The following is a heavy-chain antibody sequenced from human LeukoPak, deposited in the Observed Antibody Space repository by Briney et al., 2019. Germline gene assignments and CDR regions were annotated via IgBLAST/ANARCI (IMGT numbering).Heavy chain of an antibody. D-gene: IGHD3-3*01. CDR2: IYYSGST. CDR1: GGSISSYY. CDR3: ARVGEGDLWSGYYEDYFDY. Sequence: PSETLSLTCTVYGGSISSYYWSWIRQPPGKGLEWIGYIYYSGSTNYNPSLKSRVTISVDTSKNQFSLKLSSVTAADTAVYYCARVGEGDLWSGYYEDYFDYWGQGTLVTVSS. V-gene: IGHV4-59*01. J-gene: IGHJ4*02.